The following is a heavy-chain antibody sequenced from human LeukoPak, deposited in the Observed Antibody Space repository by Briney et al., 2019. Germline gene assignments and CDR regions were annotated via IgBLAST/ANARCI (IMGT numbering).Heavy chain of an antibody. CDR1: GYTLTELS. CDR3: ATLRALGFGELLDY. J-gene: IGHJ4*02. CDR2: FDPEDGET. D-gene: IGHD3-10*01. V-gene: IGHV1-24*01. Sequence: GASVKVSCKVSGYTLTELSMHWVRQAPGKGLEWMGGFDPEDGETIYAQKFQGRVTMTEDTSTDTAYMELSSLRSEDTAVYYCATLRALGFGELLDYWGQGTLVTVSS.